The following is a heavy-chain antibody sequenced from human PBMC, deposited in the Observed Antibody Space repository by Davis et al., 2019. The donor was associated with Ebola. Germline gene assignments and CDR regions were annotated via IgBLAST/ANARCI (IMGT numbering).Heavy chain of an antibody. CDR3: AKDTSNIWFDI. Sequence: GRSLRLSCPPSGLIPSSYVTSWVRQPPGKGLEWVSSLRTSADTYYADSVKGRFTISRDNSKNTLYLQMNGLRVEDTAIYYCAKDTSNIWFDIWGQGTMVTVSS. CDR1: GLIPSSYV. V-gene: IGHV3-23*01. J-gene: IGHJ3*02. CDR2: LRTSADT. D-gene: IGHD2/OR15-2a*01.